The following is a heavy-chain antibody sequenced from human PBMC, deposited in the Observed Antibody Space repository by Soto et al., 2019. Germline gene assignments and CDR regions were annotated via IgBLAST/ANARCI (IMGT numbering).Heavy chain of an antibody. Sequence: EVHLVESGGGLVQPGGSLRLSCAASGFTFSSYSMNWVRQAPGKGLEWVSYISSSSSTIYYADSVKGRFTISRDDARNSRYLQMNSLRDEDTALYYCAREHCISISCYEGWGQGTLVTVSS. V-gene: IGHV3-48*02. J-gene: IGHJ4*02. CDR2: ISSSSSTI. CDR1: GFTFSSYS. D-gene: IGHD2-2*01. CDR3: AREHCISISCYEG.